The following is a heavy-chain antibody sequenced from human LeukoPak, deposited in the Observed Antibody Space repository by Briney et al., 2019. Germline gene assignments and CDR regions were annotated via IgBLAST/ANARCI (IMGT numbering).Heavy chain of an antibody. CDR2: IYYSGST. V-gene: IGHV4-39*07. J-gene: IGHJ1*01. CDR1: GGSISSSSYY. D-gene: IGHD6-13*01. CDR3: ARVAAGIGFFQH. Sequence: SETLSLTCTVSGGSISSSSYYWGWIRQPPGKGLEWIGSIYYSGSTYYNPSLKSRVTISVDTSKNQFSLKLSSVTAADTAVYYCARVAAGIGFFQHWGQGSLVTVSS.